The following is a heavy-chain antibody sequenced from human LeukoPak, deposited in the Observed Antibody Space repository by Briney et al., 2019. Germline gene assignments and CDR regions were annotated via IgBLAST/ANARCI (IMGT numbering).Heavy chain of an antibody. Sequence: GGSLRLSCAASGFAFSDYSMNWVRQAPGKGLEWVAVISYDGNNKYYADSVKGRFTISRDNSKNTLYLQMNSLRAEDTAVYYCAKLSWEGDYYYYGMDVWGQGTTVTVSS. CDR3: AKLSWEGDYYYYGMDV. J-gene: IGHJ6*02. CDR1: GFAFSDYS. CDR2: ISYDGNNK. V-gene: IGHV3-30*18. D-gene: IGHD6-13*01.